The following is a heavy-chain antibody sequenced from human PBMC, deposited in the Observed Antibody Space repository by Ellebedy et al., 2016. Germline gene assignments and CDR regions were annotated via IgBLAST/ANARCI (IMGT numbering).Heavy chain of an antibody. CDR1: GGSFSGYY. CDR3: ARGSTMVRGVMDPGFDY. Sequence: SETLSLTCAVYGGSFSGYYWSWIRQPPGKGLEWIWEINHSGSTNYNPSLKSRVTISVDTSKNQFSLKLSSVTAADTAVYYCARGSTMVRGVMDPGFDYWGQGTLVTVSS. V-gene: IGHV4-34*01. J-gene: IGHJ4*02. D-gene: IGHD3-10*01. CDR2: INHSGST.